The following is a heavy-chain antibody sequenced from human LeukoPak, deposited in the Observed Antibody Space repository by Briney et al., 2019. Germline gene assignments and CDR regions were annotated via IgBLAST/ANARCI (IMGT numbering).Heavy chain of an antibody. V-gene: IGHV3-30*04. Sequence: GRSLRLSCAGSEFTFSENAMHWVRQAPGKGLEWVAVISYDGRNKYYSDSVKGRFTISRDNSKNTLYLQMNSLRAEDTAVYYCASTGDCRRADCYYAFDIWGQGTMVTVSS. CDR2: ISYDGRNK. CDR3: ASTGDCRRADCYYAFDI. CDR1: EFTFSENA. D-gene: IGHD2-21*02. J-gene: IGHJ3*02.